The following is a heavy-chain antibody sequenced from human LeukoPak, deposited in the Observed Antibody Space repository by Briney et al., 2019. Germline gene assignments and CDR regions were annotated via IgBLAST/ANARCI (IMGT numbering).Heavy chain of an antibody. V-gene: IGHV3-23*01. CDR2: ISGSGGST. Sequence: GGSLRLSCAASGFTFSSYSMNWVRQAPGKGLEWVSAISGSGGSTYYADSVKGRFTISRDNSKNTLYLQMNSLRAEDTAVYYCAKDPIYYYDSSGYYEEWGQGTLVTVSS. J-gene: IGHJ4*02. CDR3: AKDPIYYYDSSGYYEE. CDR1: GFTFSSYS. D-gene: IGHD3-22*01.